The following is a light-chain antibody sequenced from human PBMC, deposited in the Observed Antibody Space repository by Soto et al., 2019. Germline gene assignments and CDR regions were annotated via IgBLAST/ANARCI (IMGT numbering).Light chain of an antibody. J-gene: IGLJ1*01. Sequence: QSVLTQPPSASGSAGQSVTISCTGTSTDVGGYNYVSWYQQHPGKAPKLMIYEVSKRPSGVPDRFSGSKSGNTASLTISGLQAEDEADYYCSSYAGNYIYVFATGTKVTVL. V-gene: IGLV2-8*01. CDR3: SSYAGNYIYV. CDR1: STDVGGYNY. CDR2: EVS.